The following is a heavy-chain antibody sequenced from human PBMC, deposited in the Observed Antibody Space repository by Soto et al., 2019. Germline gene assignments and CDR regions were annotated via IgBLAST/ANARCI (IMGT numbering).Heavy chain of an antibody. J-gene: IGHJ6*02. CDR2: IYYSGST. CDR1: GGSISSGDYY. CDR3: VRDIVVVVAATSYYYGMDV. D-gene: IGHD2-15*01. V-gene: IGHV4-30-4*01. Sequence: QVQLQESGPGLVKPSQTLSLTCTVSGGSISSGDYYWSWIRQPPGKGLEWIGYIYYSGSTYYNPSLKSRVTISVDTSKYQFSLKLSSVTAADTAVYYCVRDIVVVVAATSYYYGMDVWGQGTTVTVSS.